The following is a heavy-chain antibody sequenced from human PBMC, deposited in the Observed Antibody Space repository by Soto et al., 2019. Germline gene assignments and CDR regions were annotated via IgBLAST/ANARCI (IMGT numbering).Heavy chain of an antibody. D-gene: IGHD3-16*02. CDR2: IIPIFGTA. V-gene: IGHV1-69*13. CDR3: AYLGSNYYYGMDV. Sequence: SVKVSCKASGGPFSSYAISWVRQAPGQGLEWMGGIIPIFGTANYAQKFQGRVTLTADESTSTAYMELSSLRSEDTAVYYCAYLGSNYYYGMDVWGQGTTVTVSS. J-gene: IGHJ6*02. CDR1: GGPFSSYA.